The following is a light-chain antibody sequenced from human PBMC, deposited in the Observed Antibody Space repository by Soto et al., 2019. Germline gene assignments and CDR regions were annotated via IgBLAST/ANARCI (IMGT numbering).Light chain of an antibody. V-gene: IGKV3-20*01. CDR2: CAS. CDR1: QTVSSRD. CDR3: QQYGSSPLYT. J-gene: IGKJ2*01. Sequence: EIVLTQSPGTLSLSPGEGATLSCRASQTVSSRDLAWYQQKPGQAPRLLIYCASNRATGIPDRFSGSGSGTDFTLTISRLEPEDFAVYYCQQYGSSPLYTFGQGTKLEIK.